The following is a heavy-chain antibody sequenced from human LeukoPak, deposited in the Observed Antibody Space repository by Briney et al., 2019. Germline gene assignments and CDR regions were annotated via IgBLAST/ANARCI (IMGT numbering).Heavy chain of an antibody. Sequence: GGSLRLSCAASGFTFSSYAMSWVRQAPGKGLEWVSAISGSGSSTYYADSVKGRFTISRDNSKNTLYLQMNSLRAEDTAVYYCAEDPYYYDSSGYIDYWGQGTLVTVSS. J-gene: IGHJ4*02. CDR3: AEDPYYYDSSGYIDY. CDR1: GFTFSSYA. D-gene: IGHD3-22*01. V-gene: IGHV3-23*01. CDR2: ISGSGSST.